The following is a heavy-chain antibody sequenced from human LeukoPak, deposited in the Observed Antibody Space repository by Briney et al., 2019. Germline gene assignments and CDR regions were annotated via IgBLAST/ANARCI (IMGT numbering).Heavy chain of an antibody. CDR2: INLDGTEE. D-gene: IGHD3/OR15-3a*01. Sequence: AGGFLRLSCAASGFVFSTYWMTWVRQAPGKGLEWVANINLDGTEEHYVDSSLKGRFTISRDNAKNSLYLQMTSLRVEDTAVYYCASGRHDFLHWGQGTLVTVSS. CDR3: ASGRHDFLH. J-gene: IGHJ4*02. V-gene: IGHV3-7*01. CDR1: GFVFSTYW.